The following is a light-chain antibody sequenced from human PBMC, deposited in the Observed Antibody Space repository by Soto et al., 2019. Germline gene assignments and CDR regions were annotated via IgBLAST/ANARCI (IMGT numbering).Light chain of an antibody. CDR1: QSVSSSY. Sequence: EIVLTQSPATLSLSPGGRATLSCRASQSVSSSYLAWYQQKPGQAPRLLIYDASSRATGTPDRFSGGGSGTVFTLTISRLEPEDFAVYYCQQFSSYPLTFGGGTKVDIK. CDR2: DAS. J-gene: IGKJ4*01. CDR3: QQFSSYPLT. V-gene: IGKV3-20*01.